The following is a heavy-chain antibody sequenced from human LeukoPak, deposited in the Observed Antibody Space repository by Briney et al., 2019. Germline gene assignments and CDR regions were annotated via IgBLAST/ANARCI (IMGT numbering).Heavy chain of an antibody. Sequence: SETLSLTCTVSGGSISSHYRSWIRQPPGKGLEWIGYIYYSGSTSYNPSLKSRVTISVDTSKNQFSLKLSSVTAADTAVYYCARFLFRRLGYFVYWGQGTLVTVSS. CDR2: IYYSGST. V-gene: IGHV4-59*11. CDR1: GGSISSHY. CDR3: ARFLFRRLGYFVY. J-gene: IGHJ4*02. D-gene: IGHD3-16*01.